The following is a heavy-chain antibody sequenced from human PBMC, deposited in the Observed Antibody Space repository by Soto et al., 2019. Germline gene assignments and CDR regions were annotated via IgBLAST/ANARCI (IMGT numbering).Heavy chain of an antibody. D-gene: IGHD2-15*01. CDR3: ARHGEYCSGGSCYSRVAFDI. CDR1: GGSISSYY. V-gene: IGHV4-59*08. CDR2: IYYSGST. J-gene: IGHJ3*02. Sequence: QVQLQELGPGLVKPSETLSLTCTVSGGSISSYYWSWIRQPPGKGLEWIGYIYYSGSTNYNPSLKSRVTISVDTSKNQFSLKLSSVTAADTAVYYCARHGEYCSGGSCYSRVAFDIWGQGTMVTVSS.